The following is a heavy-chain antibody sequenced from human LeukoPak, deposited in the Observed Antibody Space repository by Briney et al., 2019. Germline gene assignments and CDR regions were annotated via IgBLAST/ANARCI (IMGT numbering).Heavy chain of an antibody. CDR1: GDSVSSNSAA. D-gene: IGHD4-17*01. J-gene: IGHJ4*02. CDR3: AGAYGTYLHFDY. Sequence: SQTLSLTCAISGDSVSSNSAAWNWIRQSPSRGLEWLGRTYYRSKWYNEYAVYVKSRLSITPDTSKNHFSLQLNFVTPEDTATYYCAGAYGTYLHFDYWGQGSLVTVSS. CDR2: TYYRSKWYN. V-gene: IGHV6-1*01.